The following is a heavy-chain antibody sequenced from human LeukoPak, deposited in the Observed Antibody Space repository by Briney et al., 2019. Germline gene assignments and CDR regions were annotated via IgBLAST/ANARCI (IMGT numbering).Heavy chain of an antibody. Sequence: SETLSLTCTVSGGSISTYYWSWIRQPPGKGLEWIAYIHYSGSTNYNPSLKSRVTISVDTSKNQFSLKLTSVTAADTAVYYCARSYNRVVLLYYWGQGTLVTVSS. J-gene: IGHJ4*02. D-gene: IGHD3-10*01. CDR2: IHYSGST. CDR3: ARSYNRVVLLYY. CDR1: GGSISTYY. V-gene: IGHV4-59*12.